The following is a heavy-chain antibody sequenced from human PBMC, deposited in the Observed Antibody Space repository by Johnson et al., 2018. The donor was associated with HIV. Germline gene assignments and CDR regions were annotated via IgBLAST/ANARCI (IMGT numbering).Heavy chain of an antibody. CDR2: IRSNGGST. CDR1: GFTFDDYD. D-gene: IGHD1-26*01. CDR3: ARGGASGAFDI. V-gene: IGHV3-20*04. Sequence: EVQVVESGGGVVRPGGSLRLSCAASGFTFDDYDISWVRQAPGKGLEWVSGIRSNGGSTYYANSVKGRFTISRDNSKNTLYLQMGSLRAEDMAVYYCARGGASGAFDIWGQGTMVTVSS. J-gene: IGHJ3*02.